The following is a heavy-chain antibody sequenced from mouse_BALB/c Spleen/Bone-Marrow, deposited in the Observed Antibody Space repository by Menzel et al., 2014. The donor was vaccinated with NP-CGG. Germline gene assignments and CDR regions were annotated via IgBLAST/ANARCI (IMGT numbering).Heavy chain of an antibody. D-gene: IGHD1-1*01. CDR3: ARWGTTVVDYFDV. Sequence: QVQLQQSGAELVRPGASVKLSCKASGYTFTNYWMNWVKQRPEQGLEWIGRIDPYDSETHSNQKFKDKAILTVGKSSSTAYMQLSSLTSEDSAVYYCARWGTTVVDYFDVWGAGTTVTVSS. CDR2: IDPYDSET. V-gene: IGHV1-52*01. CDR1: GYTFTNYW. J-gene: IGHJ1*02.